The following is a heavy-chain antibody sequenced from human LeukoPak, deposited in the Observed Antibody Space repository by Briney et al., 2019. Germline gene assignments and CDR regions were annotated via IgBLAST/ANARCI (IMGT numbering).Heavy chain of an antibody. J-gene: IGHJ5*02. Sequence: SETLSLTCTVSGGSISSSSYYWGWIRQPPGEGLEWIGSIYYSGSTYYNPSLKSRVTISVDTSKNQFSLKLSSVTAADTAVYYCARARDGAGWFDPWGQGTLVTVSS. CDR3: ARARDGAGWFDP. V-gene: IGHV4-39*07. CDR2: IYYSGST. CDR1: GGSISSSSYY. D-gene: IGHD4-17*01.